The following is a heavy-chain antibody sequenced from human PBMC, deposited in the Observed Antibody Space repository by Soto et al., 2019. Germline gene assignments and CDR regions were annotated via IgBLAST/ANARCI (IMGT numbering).Heavy chain of an antibody. CDR3: ARALVGATFVDV. CDR1: GGSISSYY. V-gene: IGHV4-4*07. J-gene: IGHJ6*02. CDR2: IYTSGST. Sequence: SETLSLTCTVSGGSISSYYWSWIRQPAGKGLDWIGRIYTSGSTNYNPSLKSRVTMSVDTSKNQFSLKLSSVTAADTAVYYCARALVGATFVDVWGQGTTVTVSS. D-gene: IGHD1-26*01.